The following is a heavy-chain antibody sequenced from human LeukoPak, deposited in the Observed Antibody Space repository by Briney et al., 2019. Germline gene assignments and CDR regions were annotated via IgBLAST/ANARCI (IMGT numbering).Heavy chain of an antibody. CDR1: GGSISSYY. CDR2: IYTSGST. V-gene: IGHV4-4*09. CDR3: ARRRGGSSAHFDY. Sequence: SETLSLTCTVSGGSISSYYWSWIRQPPGKGLEWIGYIYTSGSTNYNPSLKSRVTISVDTSKNQFPLKLSSVTAADTAVYYCARRRGGSSAHFDYWGQGTLVTVSS. J-gene: IGHJ4*02. D-gene: IGHD6-6*01.